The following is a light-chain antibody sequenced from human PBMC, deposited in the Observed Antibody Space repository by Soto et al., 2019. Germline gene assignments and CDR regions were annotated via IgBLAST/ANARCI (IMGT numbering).Light chain of an antibody. CDR1: QSVSSS. CDR2: DAS. J-gene: IGKJ5*01. V-gene: IGKV3-11*01. CDR3: QQYTNWPPNT. Sequence: EIVLTQSPATLSLSPGERATLSCRASQSVSSSLAWYQQKPGQAPRLLIYDASSRATGIPARFSGRGSGTEFTLTISSLQSEDFAVYYCQQYTNWPPNTFGQGTRLEI.